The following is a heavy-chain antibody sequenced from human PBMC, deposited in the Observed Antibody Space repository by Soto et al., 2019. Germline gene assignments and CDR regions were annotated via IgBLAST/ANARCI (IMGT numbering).Heavy chain of an antibody. V-gene: IGHV3-30*18. Sequence: GGSLRLSCAASGFTFSSYGMHWGREAPGKGLEWGTVISYDGSNKYYADTVKGRFTIASDNSKNTQYLQINSLRAEDTAVYYCAKEYSYCGGDCYSIRPYYFDYWGQGTLVTVSS. CDR2: ISYDGSNK. J-gene: IGHJ4*02. CDR3: AKEYSYCGGDCYSIRPYYFDY. D-gene: IGHD2-21*01. CDR1: GFTFSSYG.